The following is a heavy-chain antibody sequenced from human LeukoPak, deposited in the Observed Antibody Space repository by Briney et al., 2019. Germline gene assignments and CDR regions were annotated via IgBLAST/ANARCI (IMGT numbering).Heavy chain of an antibody. D-gene: IGHD2-15*01. CDR1: GFTFGDYA. V-gene: IGHV3-48*03. CDR2: ISSSSSTI. CDR3: AREGWFPHSYFDY. J-gene: IGHJ4*02. Sequence: GGSLRLSCTASGFTFGDYAMSWVRQAPGKGLEWVSYISSSSSTIYYADSVKGRFTISRDNAKNSLYLQMNSLRAEDTAVYYCAREGWFPHSYFDYWGQGTLVTVSS.